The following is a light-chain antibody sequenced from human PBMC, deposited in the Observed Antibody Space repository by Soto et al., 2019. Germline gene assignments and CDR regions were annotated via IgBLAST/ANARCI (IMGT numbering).Light chain of an antibody. Sequence: QSALAQPPSVSGSPGPSVTISCTGTISEVGDSTHVSWYQQPPGTAPKLIIYEVSSRPSGVPDRFSGSKSGNTASLTISGLQAEDEADYYCNLYTSTSTFVFGTGTKVTVL. CDR1: ISEVGDSTH. CDR3: NLYTSTSTFV. V-gene: IGLV2-18*01. J-gene: IGLJ1*01. CDR2: EVS.